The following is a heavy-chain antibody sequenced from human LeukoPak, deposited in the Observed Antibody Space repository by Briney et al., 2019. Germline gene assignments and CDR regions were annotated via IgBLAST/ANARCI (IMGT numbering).Heavy chain of an antibody. J-gene: IGHJ4*02. CDR3: ATVLGYSSGWYDSYFDY. D-gene: IGHD6-19*01. CDR2: INAGNGNT. CDR1: GYTFTSYA. V-gene: IGHV1-3*01. Sequence: ASVKVSCKASGYTFTSYAMHWARQAPGQRLEWMGWINAGNGNTKYSQKFQGRVTITRDTSASTAYMELSSLRSEDTAVYYCATVLGYSSGWYDSYFDYWGQGTLVTVSS.